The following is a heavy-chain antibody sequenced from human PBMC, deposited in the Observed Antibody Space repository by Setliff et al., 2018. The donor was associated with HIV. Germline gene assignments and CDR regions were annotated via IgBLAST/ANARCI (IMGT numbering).Heavy chain of an antibody. CDR2: ISWNSGSI. Sequence: PGGSLRLSCAASGFNFNDYAMHWVRQAPGEGLEWVSGISWNSGSIGYADSVKGRFSISRDNAKDSVYLQMNSLRTGDTAFYYCAKKVAGVNWYFDLWGRGTLVTVSS. D-gene: IGHD6-19*01. CDR3: AKKVAGVNWYFDL. CDR1: GFNFNDYA. J-gene: IGHJ2*01. V-gene: IGHV3-9*01.